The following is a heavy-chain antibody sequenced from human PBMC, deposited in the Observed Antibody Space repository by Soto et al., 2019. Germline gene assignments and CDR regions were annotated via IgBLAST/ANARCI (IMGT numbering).Heavy chain of an antibody. CDR1: GGTFSTYT. V-gene: IGHV1-69*01. Sequence: QVQLVQSGAEVKKPGSSVKVSCKASGGTFSTYTINWVRQAPGQGLEWMGGIIPIFGTANYAQKFQGRVTITAYESTSTAYMELSSLRSEDTAVYYCARDTTVVPLYYGMDVWGQGTTVTVSS. J-gene: IGHJ6*02. D-gene: IGHD6-6*01. CDR2: IIPIFGTA. CDR3: ARDTTVVPLYYGMDV.